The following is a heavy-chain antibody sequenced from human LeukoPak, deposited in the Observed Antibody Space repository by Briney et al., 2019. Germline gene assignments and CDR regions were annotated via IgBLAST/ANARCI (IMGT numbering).Heavy chain of an antibody. Sequence: PGGSVRLSCAASGFTFSNAWMSWVRPAQGKGWVWFGRIKSKTDGGTTDYAAPVKGRFTISRDDSRNTLYLQMNSLKTEDTAVYYCTTTSIAVAGPFDYWGQGTLVTVSS. CDR3: TTTSIAVAGPFDY. CDR2: IKSKTDGGTT. D-gene: IGHD6-19*01. CDR1: GFTFSNAW. J-gene: IGHJ4*02. V-gene: IGHV3-15*01.